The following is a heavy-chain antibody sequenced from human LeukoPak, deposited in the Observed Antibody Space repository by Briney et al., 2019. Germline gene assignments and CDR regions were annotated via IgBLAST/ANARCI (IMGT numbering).Heavy chain of an antibody. CDR2: IWDDGSNK. D-gene: IGHD2-15*01. J-gene: IGHJ3*02. V-gene: IGHV3-33*01. CDR1: GFMFSRFG. CDR3: ARDCSDKGCYASAFDM. Sequence: GGSLRLSCAASGFMFSRFGMHWVRQAPGKGLEWVAKIWDDGSNKYYADSVKGRFTISRDNTKNTLFLQMISLRAEDTAVYYCARDCSDKGCYASAFDMWGRGTTVTISS.